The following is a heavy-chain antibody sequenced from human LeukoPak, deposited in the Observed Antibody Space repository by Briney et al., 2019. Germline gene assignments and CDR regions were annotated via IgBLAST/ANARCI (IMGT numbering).Heavy chain of an antibody. CDR3: ARGDSSSKIDY. D-gene: IGHD6-6*01. V-gene: IGHV3-7*01. J-gene: IGHJ4*02. CDR1: GFTLNNCW. CDR2: IWEDGSQK. Sequence: PGGSLRLSWAASGFTLNNCWMNWVRQAPGKGLEWVANIWEDGSQKYYVDSVKGRFTISRDNAKNSLYLQMNSLRAEDTAVYYCARGDSSSKIDYWGQGALVTVSS.